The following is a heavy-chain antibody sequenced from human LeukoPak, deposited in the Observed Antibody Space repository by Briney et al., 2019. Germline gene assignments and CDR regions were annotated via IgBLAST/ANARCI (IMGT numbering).Heavy chain of an antibody. D-gene: IGHD3-10*02. Sequence: SETLSLTCTVSGGSITSYFWSWIRQPPGKGLEWIGYIYYSGSTNYNPSLKSRVTISVDTSMHQFSLKLTSVTAADTAVYYCARHGGRFCSWTYYNFVCWGQGTLVTVSS. V-gene: IGHV4-59*08. CDR3: ARHGGRFCSWTYYNFVC. CDR1: GGSITSYF. CDR2: IYYSGST. J-gene: IGHJ4*02.